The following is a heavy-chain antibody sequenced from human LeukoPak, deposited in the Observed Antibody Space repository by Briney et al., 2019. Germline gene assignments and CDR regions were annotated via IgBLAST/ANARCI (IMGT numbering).Heavy chain of an antibody. V-gene: IGHV1-18*01. J-gene: IGHJ6*02. Sequence: EASVKASCKASGYTFTSYGISWVRQAPGQGLEWMGWISAYNGNTNYAQKLQGRVTMTTDTSTSTAYMELRSLRSDDTAVYYCAREMERFLEWLYGMDVWGQGTTVTVSS. CDR2: ISAYNGNT. D-gene: IGHD3-3*01. CDR1: GYTFTSYG. CDR3: AREMERFLEWLYGMDV.